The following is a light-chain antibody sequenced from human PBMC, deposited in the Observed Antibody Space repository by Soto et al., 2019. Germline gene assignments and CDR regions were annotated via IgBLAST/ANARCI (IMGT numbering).Light chain of an antibody. CDR2: GTS. V-gene: IGKV3-15*01. CDR1: QSVSSN. J-gene: IGKJ5*01. Sequence: EIVMTQSPATLSVSPGERATLSSRASQSVSSNLAWYQQKPGQAPRILIYGTSTRATTFPARFSGSGSGTEFTLTITSLQSEDFEVYWCQQYNNWPLTFGPGTRLEIK. CDR3: QQYNNWPLT.